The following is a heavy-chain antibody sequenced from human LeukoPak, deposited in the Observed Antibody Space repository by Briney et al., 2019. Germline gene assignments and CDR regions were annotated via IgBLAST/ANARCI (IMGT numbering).Heavy chain of an antibody. J-gene: IGHJ4*02. Sequence: ASVKVSCKASGYTFTSNAMNWVRQAPGQGLEWMGWISAYNGNTNYAQKLQGRVTMTTDTSTSTAYMELRSLRSDDTAVYYCARDLAWYSSRGDYWGQGTLVTVSS. D-gene: IGHD6-13*01. CDR2: ISAYNGNT. V-gene: IGHV1-18*01. CDR1: GYTFTSNA. CDR3: ARDLAWYSSRGDY.